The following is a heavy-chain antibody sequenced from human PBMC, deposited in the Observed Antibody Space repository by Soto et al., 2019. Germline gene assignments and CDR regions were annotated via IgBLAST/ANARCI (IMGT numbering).Heavy chain of an antibody. D-gene: IGHD6-13*01. CDR1: GFTFSIYA. CDR2: ISTNGGST. J-gene: IGHJ6*02. Sequence: GGSLRLSCAASGFTFSIYAMHWVRQAPGKGLEYVSSISTNGGSTDYADSVKGRFTISRDNSKNTLYLQMNSLRAEDTAVYYCAKDATAYSSSWYLVPYYYGMDVWGQGTTVTVSS. V-gene: IGHV3-64*04. CDR3: AKDATAYSSSWYLVPYYYGMDV.